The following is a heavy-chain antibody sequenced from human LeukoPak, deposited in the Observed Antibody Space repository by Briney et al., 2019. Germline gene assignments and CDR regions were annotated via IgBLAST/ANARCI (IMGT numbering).Heavy chain of an antibody. CDR2: IYSGGST. Sequence: GSLRLSCAASGFTVSNNYMSWVRQAPGKGLEWVSLIYSGGSTHYTDSVKGRFNISRDNSKNTLYLQMNSLRAEDTAVYYCARGLYSSGYYYDAFDIWGQGTMVTVSS. CDR1: GFTVSNNY. J-gene: IGHJ3*02. CDR3: ARGLYSSGYYYDAFDI. D-gene: IGHD3-22*01. V-gene: IGHV3-66*01.